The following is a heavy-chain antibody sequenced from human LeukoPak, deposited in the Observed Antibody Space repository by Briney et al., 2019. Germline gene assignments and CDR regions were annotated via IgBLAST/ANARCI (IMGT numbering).Heavy chain of an antibody. Sequence: SETLSLTCTVSGGSISSSSYYWGWIRQPPGKGLGWIGSIYYSGSTYYNPSLKSRVTISVDTSKNQFSLKLSSVTAADTAVYYCARDKPPAYCGGDCYHNWFDPWGQGTLVTVSS. D-gene: IGHD2-21*01. CDR1: GGSISSSSYY. CDR2: IYYSGST. CDR3: ARDKPPAYCGGDCYHNWFDP. J-gene: IGHJ5*01. V-gene: IGHV4-39*07.